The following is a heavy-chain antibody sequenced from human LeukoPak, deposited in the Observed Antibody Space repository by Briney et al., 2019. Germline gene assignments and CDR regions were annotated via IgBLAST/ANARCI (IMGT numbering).Heavy chain of an antibody. V-gene: IGHV1-46*01. Sequence: ASVTVSCKASGYTFTSYYLHWVRQAPGQGLEWMGIINPRSGSTTYAQEFQGRVTMTRDKSTSTVYMELSSLRSEDTAVYFCARGWYSSSWSAFDPWGQGTLVTVSS. CDR3: ARGWYSSSWSAFDP. CDR2: INPRSGST. J-gene: IGHJ5*02. CDR1: GYTFTSYY. D-gene: IGHD6-13*01.